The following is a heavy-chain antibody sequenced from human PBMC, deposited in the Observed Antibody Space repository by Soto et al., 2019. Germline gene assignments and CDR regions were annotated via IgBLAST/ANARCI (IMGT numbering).Heavy chain of an antibody. D-gene: IGHD6-13*01. Sequence: EVQLVESGGGLAQPGGSLRLSCVGSGFSFSDHHMDWVRQAPGKGLEWVGRARNRAGSYTTEYAASVKGRFTISRDDSKNSPYVQMNSLNTEDTAVYYCSNSPVGKIGSGWGQGTLVTVSS. CDR3: SNSPVGKIGSG. V-gene: IGHV3-72*01. J-gene: IGHJ4*02. CDR2: ARNRAGSYTT. CDR1: GFSFSDHH.